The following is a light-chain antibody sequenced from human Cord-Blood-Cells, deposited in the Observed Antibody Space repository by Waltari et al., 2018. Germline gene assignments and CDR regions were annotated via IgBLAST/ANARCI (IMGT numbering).Light chain of an antibody. V-gene: IGLV2-14*03. Sequence: QSALTQPASVSGSPGPSITISCPGTSSDVGGSNSVSWYQQHPGKAPKLMIYDVSNRPSGVSNRFSGSKSGNTASLTISGLQAEDEADYYCSSYTSSSTLVFGGGTKLTVL. J-gene: IGLJ3*02. CDR1: SSDVGGSNS. CDR2: DVS. CDR3: SSYTSSSTLV.